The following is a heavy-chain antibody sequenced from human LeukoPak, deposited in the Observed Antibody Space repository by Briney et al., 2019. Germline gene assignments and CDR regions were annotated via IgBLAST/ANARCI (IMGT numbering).Heavy chain of an antibody. CDR1: GFTFSSYG. CDR3: AKLELATIF. V-gene: IGHV3-23*01. D-gene: IGHD5-24*01. Sequence: PGGSLRLSCAASGFTFSSYGMSWVRQAPGEGLEWVSAIGGSGTSTYYADSVKGRFTISRDNSKNTLYLQMNSLRVEDTAVYYCAKLELATIFWGQGTLVTVSS. CDR2: IGGSGTST. J-gene: IGHJ4*02.